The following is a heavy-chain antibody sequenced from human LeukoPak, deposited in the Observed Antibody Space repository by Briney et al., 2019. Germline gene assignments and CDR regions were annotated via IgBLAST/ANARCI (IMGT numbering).Heavy chain of an antibody. Sequence: SETLSLTCIVSGGSLGTDYWNWIRQSPGRGLEWIGFVHYTGSTNYNPSLKSRVTISADTSKNQFSLKLSSVTAADTAVYYCARDALSWNGDAFDIWGQGTMVTVSS. D-gene: IGHD1-1*01. V-gene: IGHV4-59*01. J-gene: IGHJ3*02. CDR3: ARDALSWNGDAFDI. CDR1: GGSLGTDY. CDR2: VHYTGST.